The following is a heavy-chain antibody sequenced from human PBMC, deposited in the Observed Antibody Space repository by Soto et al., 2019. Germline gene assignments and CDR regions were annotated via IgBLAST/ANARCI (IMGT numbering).Heavy chain of an antibody. D-gene: IGHD3-9*01. J-gene: IGHJ5*02. CDR3: ARAKRDILTGYYNWFDP. Sequence: GGSLRLSCAASGFTFSSYSMNWVRQAPGKGLEWVSSISSSSSYIYYADSVKGRFTISRDNAKNSLYLQMNSLRAEDTAVYYCARAKRDILTGYYNWFDPWGQGTLVTVSS. CDR1: GFTFSSYS. CDR2: ISSSSSYI. V-gene: IGHV3-21*01.